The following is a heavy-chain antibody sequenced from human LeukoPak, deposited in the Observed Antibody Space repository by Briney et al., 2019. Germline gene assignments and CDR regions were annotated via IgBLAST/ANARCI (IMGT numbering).Heavy chain of an antibody. CDR3: AQDGMAGG. V-gene: IGHV4-4*07. CDR2: IYSSGST. J-gene: IGHJ4*02. CDR1: GGSISSYY. D-gene: IGHD6-19*01. Sequence: SETLSLTCTVSGGSISSYYWSWIRQPAGKGLEWIGRIYSSGSTNYNPSLKSRVTMSLDMSKNQFSLKLSSATAADTAMYYCAQDGMAGGWGQGILVTVSS.